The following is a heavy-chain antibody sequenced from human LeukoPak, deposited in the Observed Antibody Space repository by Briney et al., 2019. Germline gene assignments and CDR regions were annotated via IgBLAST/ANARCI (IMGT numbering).Heavy chain of an antibody. D-gene: IGHD6-13*01. CDR1: GFNFSSYA. CDR3: AKDSHRWYLRVRTDY. V-gene: IGHV3-23*01. Sequence: GGSLRLSCAASGFNFSSYAMSWVRQAPGKGLEWVSAINGSGGTTYYADSVKGGFTISRANSKNTLYLQMNSLRAEATAVYYCAKDSHRWYLRVRTDYWGQGTLVTVSS. J-gene: IGHJ4*02. CDR2: INGSGGTT.